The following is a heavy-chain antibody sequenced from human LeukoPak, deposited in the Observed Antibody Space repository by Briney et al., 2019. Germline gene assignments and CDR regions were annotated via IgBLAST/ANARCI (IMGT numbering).Heavy chain of an antibody. D-gene: IGHD1-1*01. J-gene: IGHJ4*02. CDR1: GGSINRDNW. V-gene: IGHV4-4*02. CDR2: IYYNGRI. Sequence: PSDTLSLTCAVFGGSINRDNWWSWVRQPPGKGLEWIGEIYYNGRINYNPSLKSRVTISMDKSKNELSLKLNSVTAADTAVYYCAKDPLSGIQTLDHWGQGTLVTVSS. CDR3: AKDPLSGIQTLDH.